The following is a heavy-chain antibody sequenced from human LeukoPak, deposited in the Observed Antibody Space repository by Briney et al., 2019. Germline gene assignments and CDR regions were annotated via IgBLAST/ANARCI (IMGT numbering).Heavy chain of an antibody. Sequence: QSGGSLRLSCAASGLTFSGYAMTWVRQAPGKGLEWVSAISASGGGTFYADSVKGRFTISRDNSKNTLYLQMNSLRAEDTAVYYCARGQIAAAAERYYYYGMDVWGQGTTVTVSS. D-gene: IGHD6-13*01. J-gene: IGHJ6*02. V-gene: IGHV3-23*01. CDR1: GLTFSGYA. CDR2: ISASGGGT. CDR3: ARGQIAAAAERYYYYGMDV.